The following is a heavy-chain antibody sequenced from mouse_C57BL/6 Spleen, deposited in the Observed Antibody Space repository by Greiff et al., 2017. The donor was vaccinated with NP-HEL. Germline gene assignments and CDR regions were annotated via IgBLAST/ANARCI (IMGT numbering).Heavy chain of an antibody. V-gene: IGHV5-4*01. J-gene: IGHJ4*01. CDR3: ARDNYYGSSYGAMDY. Sequence: EVKVVESGGGLVKPGGSLKLSCAASGFTFSSYAMSWVRQTPEKRLEWVATISDGGSYTYYPDNVKGRFTISRDNAKNNLYLQMSHLKSEDTAMYYCARDNYYGSSYGAMDYWGQGTSVTVSS. D-gene: IGHD1-1*01. CDR1: GFTFSSYA. CDR2: ISDGGSYT.